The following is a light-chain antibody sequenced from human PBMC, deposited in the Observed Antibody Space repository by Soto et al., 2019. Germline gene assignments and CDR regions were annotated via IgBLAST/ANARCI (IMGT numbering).Light chain of an antibody. J-gene: IGLJ2*01. CDR1: SSDVGGYNY. CDR3: SSYAGSDNWV. Sequence: QSALTQPTSASGSLGQSVTISCTGTSSDVGGYNYVSWYQQHPGKAPKLMISGVSERPSGVPDRFSGSKSGNTASLTVSGLQAEDEADYYCSSYAGSDNWVFGGGTKLTVL. CDR2: GVS. V-gene: IGLV2-8*01.